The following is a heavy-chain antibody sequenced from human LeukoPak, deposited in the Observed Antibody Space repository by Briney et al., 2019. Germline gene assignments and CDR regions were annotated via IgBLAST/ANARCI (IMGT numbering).Heavy chain of an antibody. D-gene: IGHD2-2*01. CDR2: IYYSGST. J-gene: IGHJ5*02. Sequence: SETLSLTCTVSGGSISSSSYSWGWIRQPPGKGLEWIGSIYYSGSTYYNPSLKSRVTISVDTSKNQFSLKLSSVTAADTAVYYCARDRGLYCSSTSCTDNWFDPWGQGTLVTVSS. CDR1: GGSISSSSYS. CDR3: ARDRGLYCSSTSCTDNWFDP. V-gene: IGHV4-39*07.